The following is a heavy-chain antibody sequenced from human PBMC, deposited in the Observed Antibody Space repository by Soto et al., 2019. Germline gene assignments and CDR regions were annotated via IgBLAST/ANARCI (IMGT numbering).Heavy chain of an antibody. CDR2: ISSSGSTI. CDR3: ARDAQGHFDY. Sequence: GGFLRLSCAASGFTFSSYEMNWVRQAPGKGLEWVSYISSSGSTIYYADSVKGRFTISRDSAKNSLYLQMNSLRAEDTAVYYCARDAQGHFDYWGQGTLVTVSS. V-gene: IGHV3-48*03. J-gene: IGHJ4*02. CDR1: GFTFSSYE.